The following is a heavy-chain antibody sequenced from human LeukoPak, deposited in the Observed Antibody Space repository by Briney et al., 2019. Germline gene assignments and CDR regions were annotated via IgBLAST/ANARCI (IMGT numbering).Heavy chain of an antibody. Sequence: GGSPRLSCAASGFTFSSYAMHWVRQAPGKGLEYVSAISSNGGSTYYANSVKGRFTISRDNSKNTLYLQMGSLRAEDMAVYYCARGLGFYYYMDVWGKGTTVTVSS. V-gene: IGHV3-64*01. CDR2: ISSNGGST. CDR3: ARGLGFYYYMDV. D-gene: IGHD6-19*01. CDR1: GFTFSSYA. J-gene: IGHJ6*03.